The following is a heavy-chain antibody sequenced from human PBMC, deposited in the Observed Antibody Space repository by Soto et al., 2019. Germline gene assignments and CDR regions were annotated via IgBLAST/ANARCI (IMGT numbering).Heavy chain of an antibody. CDR2: ISSSSSTI. Sequence: GGSLRLSCAASGFTFSSYSMNWVRQAPGKGLEWVSYISSSSSTIYYADSVKGRFTISRDNAKNSLYLQMNSLRAEDTAVYYCARGGYSSSSGYFDYWGQGTLVTVSS. V-gene: IGHV3-48*01. CDR3: ARGGYSSSSGYFDY. J-gene: IGHJ4*02. CDR1: GFTFSSYS. D-gene: IGHD6-6*01.